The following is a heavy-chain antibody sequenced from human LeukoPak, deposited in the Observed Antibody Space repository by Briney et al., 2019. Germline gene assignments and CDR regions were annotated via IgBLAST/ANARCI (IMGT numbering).Heavy chain of an antibody. V-gene: IGHV6-1*01. CDR3: ARDRDGYDAFDY. J-gene: IGHJ4*02. D-gene: IGHD5-24*01. Sequence: SQTLSLTCALSGDSVSSNSAAWNWIRQPPSRGLEWLGRTYYRSKWYNDYAVSVKSRITVNPDTSKNQFSLQLNSVTPEDTAAYYCARDRDGYDAFDYWGQGILVTVSS. CDR2: TYYRSKWYN. CDR1: GDSVSSNSAA.